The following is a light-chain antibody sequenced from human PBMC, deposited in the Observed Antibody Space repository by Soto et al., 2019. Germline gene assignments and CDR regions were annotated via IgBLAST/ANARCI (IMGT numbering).Light chain of an antibody. CDR2: AAS. Sequence: SHMTQSQSALSASVGDRVTKTCRASQSISSYLNWYQQKPGKAPKLLIYAASSLQSGVPSRFSGSGSGTDFTLTISSLQPEDFAVYYCQQRSDWPRTSAQGTMVDIK. J-gene: IGKJ1*01. V-gene: IGKV1-39*01. CDR1: QSISSY. CDR3: QQRSDWPRT.